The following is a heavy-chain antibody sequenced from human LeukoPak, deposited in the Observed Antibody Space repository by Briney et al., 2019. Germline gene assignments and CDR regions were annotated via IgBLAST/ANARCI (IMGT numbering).Heavy chain of an antibody. V-gene: IGHV4-34*01. CDR2: INHSGST. D-gene: IGHD3-16*01. Sequence: PSETLSLTCAVYGGSFSGYYWSWIRQPPGKGLEWIGEINHSGSTNYNPSLKSRVTISVDTSKNQFSLKLSSVTAADTAVYYCARRLVGPPRNWFDPWGQGTLVTVSS. J-gene: IGHJ5*02. CDR1: GGSFSGYY. CDR3: ARRLVGPPRNWFDP.